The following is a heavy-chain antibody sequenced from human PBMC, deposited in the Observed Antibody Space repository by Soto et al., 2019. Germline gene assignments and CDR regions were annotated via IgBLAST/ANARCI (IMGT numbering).Heavy chain of an antibody. J-gene: IGHJ4*02. V-gene: IGHV3-53*01. D-gene: IGHD6-13*01. Sequence: VQLVESGGGLIQPGGSLRLSCAASGFTVSNNHMTWVRQAAGKGLELVSFVHGGGSTSYADSVKGRFTISRDNSKNTLYIQRDSLRAEDTAIYYCAGRLTTAASLDYWGRGTLVTVSS. CDR1: GFTVSNNH. CDR3: AGRLTTAASLDY. CDR2: VHGGGST.